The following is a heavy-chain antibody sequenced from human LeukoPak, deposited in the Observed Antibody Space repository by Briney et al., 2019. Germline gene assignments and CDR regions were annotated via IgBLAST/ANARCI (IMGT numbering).Heavy chain of an antibody. Sequence: SETLSLTCSVSDGSIGTFYWSRIRQFPGKGLEWIGYIYYTGNTIYNPPLKSRVAISVDTSKNQFSLRLSSVTAADTAVYYCARQHSGTYYFPFDIWGQGTLVTVSS. V-gene: IGHV4-59*08. CDR3: ARQHSGTYYFPFDI. CDR1: DGSIGTFY. CDR2: IYYTGNT. D-gene: IGHD1-26*01. J-gene: IGHJ3*02.